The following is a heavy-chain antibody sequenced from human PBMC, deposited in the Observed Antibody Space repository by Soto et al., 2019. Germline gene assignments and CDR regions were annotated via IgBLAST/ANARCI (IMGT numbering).Heavy chain of an antibody. D-gene: IGHD3-16*01. CDR1: GGFLSESY. CDR3: VIIRYQLPSSVLWLDP. Sequence: SETLSLTCAVYGGFLSESYWTWIRQPPGKGLEWIGEINHVGGTNYNPSLKSRVTMSVDTSQNQFSLRLISVTAADTAMYFCVIIRYQLPSSVLWLDPWGQGTPVTVSS. CDR2: INHVGGT. J-gene: IGHJ5*02. V-gene: IGHV4-34*01.